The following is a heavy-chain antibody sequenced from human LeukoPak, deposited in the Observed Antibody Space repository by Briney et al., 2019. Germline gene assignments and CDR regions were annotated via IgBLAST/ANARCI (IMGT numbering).Heavy chain of an antibody. CDR3: ARDVLGDYDY. V-gene: IGHV3-48*01. CDR1: GFTFSSYA. Sequence: GGSLRLSCAASGFTFSSYAMSWARQAPGKGLEWISYITPSSSSIYYADSVRGRFTTSRDNAKNSMYLQMNSLRTEDTAVYYCARDVLGDYDYWGQGTLVSVSS. CDR2: ITPSSSSI. J-gene: IGHJ4*02. D-gene: IGHD4-17*01.